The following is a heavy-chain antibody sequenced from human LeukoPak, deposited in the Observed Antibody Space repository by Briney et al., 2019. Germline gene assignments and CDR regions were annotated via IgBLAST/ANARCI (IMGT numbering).Heavy chain of an antibody. V-gene: IGHV4-59*01. D-gene: IGHD3-16*01. CDR2: IYYSGST. J-gene: IGHJ6*03. CDR1: GGSISSYY. CDR3: ARVIYDYAREAYYYYMDV. Sequence: LETLSLTCTVSGGSISSYYWSWIRQPPGKGLEWIGYIYYSGSTNYNPSLKSRVTISVDTSKNQFSLKLSSVTAADTAVYYCARVIYDYAREAYYYYMDVWGKGTTVTISS.